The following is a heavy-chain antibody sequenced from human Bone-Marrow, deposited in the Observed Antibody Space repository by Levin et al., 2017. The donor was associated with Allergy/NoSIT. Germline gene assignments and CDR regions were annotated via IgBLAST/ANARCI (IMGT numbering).Heavy chain of an antibody. D-gene: IGHD2-15*01. J-gene: IGHJ4*02. CDR2: IWYDGSDK. Sequence: GGSLRLSCAASGFTFSTYGMHWVRQAPGKGLEWMAVIWYDGSDKYYADSVKGRFTISRDNSKNTLFLQMNSLRAEDTAVYYCAREGGGYCSGGRCFQDGYYDYWGQGTLVTVSS. CDR1: GFTFSTYG. V-gene: IGHV3-33*01. CDR3: AREGGGYCSGGRCFQDGYYDY.